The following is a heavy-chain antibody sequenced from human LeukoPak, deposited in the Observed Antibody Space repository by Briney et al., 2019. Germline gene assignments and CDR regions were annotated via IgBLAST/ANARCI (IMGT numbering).Heavy chain of an antibody. V-gene: IGHV1-69*13. CDR1: GGTFSSYA. D-gene: IGHD1-1*01. Sequence: SVKVSCKASGGTFSSYAISWVRQAPGQGLEWMGGIIPIFGTANYAQKFQGRVTITADESTSTAYMELSSLRSEDTAVYYCARANEQFSLSNWFDPWGQGTLVTVSS. J-gene: IGHJ5*02. CDR2: IIPIFGTA. CDR3: ARANEQFSLSNWFDP.